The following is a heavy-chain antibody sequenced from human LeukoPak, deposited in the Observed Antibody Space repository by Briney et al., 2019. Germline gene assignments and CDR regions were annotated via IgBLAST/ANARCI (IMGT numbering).Heavy chain of an antibody. CDR1: GYTFINYG. CDR2: ISAYNSAYNGNT. V-gene: IGHV1-18*01. D-gene: IGHD3-10*01. Sequence: ASVKVSCKASGYTFINYGITWVRQAPGQGLEWMGWISAYNSAYNGNTHYAQKLQGRVTMTTDTSTNTGYMELRSLRSDDTAVYYCAKNGPGFDYFDSWGQGTLVTVSS. J-gene: IGHJ4*02. CDR3: AKNGPGFDYFDS.